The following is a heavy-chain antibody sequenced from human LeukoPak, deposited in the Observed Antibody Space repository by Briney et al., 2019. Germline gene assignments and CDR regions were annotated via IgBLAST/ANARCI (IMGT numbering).Heavy chain of an antibody. CDR2: TYYSGST. CDR3: ARPHYYDSRIDP. J-gene: IGHJ5*02. D-gene: IGHD3-22*01. V-gene: IGHV4-30-4*01. CDR1: GVSISSGDYY. Sequence: SETLSLTCTVSGVSISSGDYYWSWIRQPPGKGLEWIGYTYYSGSTYYNPSLKSRVTISVDTSKNQFSLKLSSVTAADTAVYYCARPHYYDSRIDPWGQGTRVTVSS.